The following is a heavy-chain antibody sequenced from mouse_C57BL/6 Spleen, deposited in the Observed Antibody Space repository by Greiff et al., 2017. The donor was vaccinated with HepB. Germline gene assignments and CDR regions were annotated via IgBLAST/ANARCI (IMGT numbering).Heavy chain of an antibody. CDR2: ISYDGSN. CDR1: GYSITSGYY. CDR3: ARDRYDYDGWFAY. J-gene: IGHJ3*01. V-gene: IGHV3-6*01. D-gene: IGHD2-4*01. Sequence: VQLQQSGPGLVKPSQSLSLTCSVTGYSITSGYYWNWIRQFPGNKLEWMGYISYDGSNNYNPSLKNRISITRDTSKNQFFLKLNSVTTEDTATYYCARDRYDYDGWFAYWGQGTLVTVSA.